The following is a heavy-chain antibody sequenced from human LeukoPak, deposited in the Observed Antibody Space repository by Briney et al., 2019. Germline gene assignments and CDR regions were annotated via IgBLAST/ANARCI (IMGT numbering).Heavy chain of an antibody. CDR1: GYSISSGYY. Sequence: SETLSLTCAVSGYSISSGYYWGWIRQPPGKGLEWIGSIYHSGSTYYNPSLKSRVTISVDTSKNQFSLKLSSVTAADTTVYYCARFYGRAFDYWGQGTLVTVSS. J-gene: IGHJ4*02. CDR2: IYHSGST. D-gene: IGHD4-17*01. CDR3: ARFYGRAFDY. V-gene: IGHV4-38-2*01.